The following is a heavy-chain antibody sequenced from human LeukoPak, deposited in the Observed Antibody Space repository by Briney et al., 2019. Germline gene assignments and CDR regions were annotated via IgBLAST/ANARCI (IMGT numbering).Heavy chain of an antibody. J-gene: IGHJ4*02. D-gene: IGHD3-3*01. CDR1: GGSISSYY. Sequence: TPSETLSLTCTVSGGSISSYYWSWIRQPPGKGLEWIGYIYYSGSTNYNPSLKSRVTISVDTSKNQFSLKLSSVTAADTAVYYCVYSDFWSGSANSWGQGTLVTVSS. V-gene: IGHV4-59*01. CDR2: IYYSGST. CDR3: VYSDFWSGSANS.